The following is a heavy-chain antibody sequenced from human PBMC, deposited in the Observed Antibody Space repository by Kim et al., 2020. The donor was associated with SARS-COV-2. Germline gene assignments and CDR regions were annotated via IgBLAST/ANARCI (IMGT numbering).Heavy chain of an antibody. D-gene: IGHD4-17*01. J-gene: IGHJ2*01. V-gene: IGHV3-23*01. Sequence: GGSLRLSCAASGFTFSSYAMSWVRQAPGKGLEWVSAISGSGGSTYYADSVKGRFTISRDNSKNTLYLQMNSLRAEDTAVYYCAKDSSGTTEEHYWYFDLWGRGTLVTVSS. CDR3: AKDSSGTTEEHYWYFDL. CDR2: ISGSGGST. CDR1: GFTFSSYA.